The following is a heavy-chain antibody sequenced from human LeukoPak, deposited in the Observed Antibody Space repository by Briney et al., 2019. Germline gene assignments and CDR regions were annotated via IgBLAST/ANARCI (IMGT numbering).Heavy chain of an antibody. Sequence: SQTLPLTCTVSGGSISSYYWSWIRQPPGKGLEWIGYIYYSGSTNYNPSLKSRVTISVDTSKNQFSPKLSSVTAADTAVYYCARHLDYWGQGTLVTVSS. CDR2: IYYSGST. CDR1: GGSISSYY. V-gene: IGHV4-59*08. CDR3: ARHLDY. J-gene: IGHJ4*02.